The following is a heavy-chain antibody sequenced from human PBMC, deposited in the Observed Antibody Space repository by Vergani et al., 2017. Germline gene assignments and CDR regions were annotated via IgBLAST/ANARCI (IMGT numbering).Heavy chain of an antibody. D-gene: IGHD4-17*01. Sequence: QVQLQESGPGLVKPSQTLSLTCTVSGGSIRSGGYYWSWNRQHPGKGLEWIGYIYYSGSTYYNPSLKSRVTISVDTSKNQFTLKLSSVTAADTAVYYCARDRADDYGDYLDIWGQGTMVTVSS. CDR1: GGSIRSGGYY. V-gene: IGHV4-31*03. CDR2: IYYSGST. J-gene: IGHJ3*02. CDR3: ARDRADDYGDYLDI.